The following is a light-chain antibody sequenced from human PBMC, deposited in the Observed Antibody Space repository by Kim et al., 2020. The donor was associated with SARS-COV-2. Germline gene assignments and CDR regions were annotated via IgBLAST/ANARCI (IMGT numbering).Light chain of an antibody. CDR1: SGHSNYA. CDR2: LNSDGSH. J-gene: IGLJ7*01. V-gene: IGLV4-69*01. Sequence: QPVLTQSPSASASLGASVKLTCTLSSGHSNYAIACHQQQPEKGPRYLMKLNSDGSHNKGDGIPDRFSGSSSGAARYLTISSLQSEDEADYYCQTWGTGIRMFGGGTQLTVL. CDR3: QTWGTGIRM.